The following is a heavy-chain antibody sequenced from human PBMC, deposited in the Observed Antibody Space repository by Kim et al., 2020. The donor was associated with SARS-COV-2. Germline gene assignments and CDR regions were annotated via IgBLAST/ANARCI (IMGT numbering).Heavy chain of an antibody. CDR1: GFTFSSYA. D-gene: IGHD1-26*01. CDR3: ARDPYSGSYRYFQH. V-gene: IGHV3-30*04. Sequence: GGSLRLSCAASGFTFSSYAMHWVRQAPGKGLEWVAVISYDGSNKYYVDSVKGRFTISRDNSKNTLYLQMNSLRAEDTAVYYCARDPYSGSYRYFQHWGQGTLVTVSS. CDR2: ISYDGSNK. J-gene: IGHJ1*01.